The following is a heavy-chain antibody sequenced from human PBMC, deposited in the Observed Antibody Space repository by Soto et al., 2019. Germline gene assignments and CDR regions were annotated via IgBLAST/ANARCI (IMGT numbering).Heavy chain of an antibody. D-gene: IGHD4-17*01. CDR3: TRGYGAYVRDY. Sequence: EVQLVESGGGLVQPGESLKLSCAVSGFTFSGSAMHWVRQASGKGLEWVGRIRSKANNYATAYAASVKGRFTISRDDSKNTAYLQMNSLKREDTAVYYCTRGYGAYVRDYWGQGPLVNVSS. CDR2: IRSKANNYAT. J-gene: IGHJ4*02. V-gene: IGHV3-73*01. CDR1: GFTFSGSA.